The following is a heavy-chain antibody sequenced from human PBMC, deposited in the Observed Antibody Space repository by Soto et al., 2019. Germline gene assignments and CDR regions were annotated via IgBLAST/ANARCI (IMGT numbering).Heavy chain of an antibody. J-gene: IGHJ3*02. CDR2: IYHSGST. Sequence: QLQLQESGSGLVKPSQTLSLTCAVSGGSISSGGYSWSWIRQPPGKGLEWIGYIYHSGSTYYNPSRKSRVTISVDRSKNQFSLKLSSVTAADTAVYYCASLRNYDFWSGYPSAAFDIWGQGTMVTVSS. CDR3: ASLRNYDFWSGYPSAAFDI. V-gene: IGHV4-30-2*01. CDR1: GGSISSGGYS. D-gene: IGHD3-3*01.